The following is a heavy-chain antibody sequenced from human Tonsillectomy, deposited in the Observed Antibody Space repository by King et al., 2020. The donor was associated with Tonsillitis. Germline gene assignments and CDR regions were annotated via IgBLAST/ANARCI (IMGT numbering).Heavy chain of an antibody. V-gene: IGHV3-33*05. J-gene: IGHJ4*02. CDR2: ISFDSSRE. D-gene: IGHD6-19*01. CDR1: GFDFRSYG. Sequence: QLVQSGGGVVQPGGSLRLSCASSGFDFRSYGMHWVRQAPGKGLEWVAVISFDSSRENYADSVRGRFTISRDNSKNTLYLQMNSLRAEDTAVYYCARERLYSSDWGIDYGGQGSLVTASA. CDR3: ARERLYSSDWGIDY.